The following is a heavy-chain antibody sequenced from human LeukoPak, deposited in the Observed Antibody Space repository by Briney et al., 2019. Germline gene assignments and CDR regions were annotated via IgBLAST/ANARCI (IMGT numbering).Heavy chain of an antibody. CDR3: ARDSILKSDY. J-gene: IGHJ4*02. Sequence: PGGSLRLSCAASGFTFSTYEMNWVRQAPGKGLEWVSYNSSSGGTIYYADSVKGRFTISRDNAKNSLYLQMNSLRGEDTAVYYCARDSILKSDYWGQGTLVTVSS. CDR2: NSSSGGTI. V-gene: IGHV3-48*03. CDR1: GFTFSTYE.